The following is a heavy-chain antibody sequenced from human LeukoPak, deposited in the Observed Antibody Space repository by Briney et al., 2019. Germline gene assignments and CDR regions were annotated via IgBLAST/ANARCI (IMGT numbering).Heavy chain of an antibody. D-gene: IGHD6-19*01. V-gene: IGHV3-7*01. CDR1: GFTFRDYW. J-gene: IGHJ6*02. CDR2: IQSDGNEK. Sequence: PGGSLRLSCGASGFTFRDYWMSWGRQAPGKGLEWVANIQSDGNEKNYIDSVQGRFTISRDNAKTSLYLQMNSLRAEDTAVYYCARDSAVATYYGVDVWGQGTTVTVSS. CDR3: ARDSAVATYYGVDV.